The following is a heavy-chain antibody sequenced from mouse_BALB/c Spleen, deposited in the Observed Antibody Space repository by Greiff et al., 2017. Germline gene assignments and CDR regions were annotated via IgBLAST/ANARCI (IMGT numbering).Heavy chain of an antibody. CDR1: GFSLTDYG. J-gene: IGHJ4*01. D-gene: IGHD1-1*01. CDR3: AKHTHYYGSSLYAMDY. Sequence: VQLQESGPGLVAPSQSLSITCTVSGFSLTDYGVSWIRQPPGKGLEWLGVIWGGGSTYYNSALKSRLSISKDNSKSQVFLKMNSLQTDDTAMYYCAKHTHYYGSSLYAMDYWGQGTSVTVSS. V-gene: IGHV2-6-5*01. CDR2: IWGGGST.